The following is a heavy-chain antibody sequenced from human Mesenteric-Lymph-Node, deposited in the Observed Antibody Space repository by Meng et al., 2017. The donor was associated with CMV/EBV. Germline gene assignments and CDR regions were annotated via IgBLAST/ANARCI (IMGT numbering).Heavy chain of an antibody. D-gene: IGHD3-10*01. Sequence: GESLKISCAASGFTFSSYSMNWVRQAPGKGLEWVSCISSSSSYIYYADSVKGRFTISRDNAKNSLYLQMNSLRAEDTAVYYCAKQISLVRRRITGYYAMDVWGLGTAVTVSS. CDR1: GFTFSSYS. V-gene: IGHV3-21*01. CDR3: AKQISLVRRRITGYYAMDV. J-gene: IGHJ6*02. CDR2: ISSSSSYI.